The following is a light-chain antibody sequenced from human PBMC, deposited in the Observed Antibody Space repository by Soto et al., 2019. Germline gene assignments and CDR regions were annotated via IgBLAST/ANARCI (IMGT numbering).Light chain of an antibody. J-gene: IGKJ4*01. CDR3: QQLNRYPT. V-gene: IGKV1-9*01. CDR1: QGMSTY. Sequence: IQVTQSPSSLSASVGDRITITCRASQGMSTYLAWYQQKPGKAPKLLIYAAYTFQSGVPSRFSGGGSGTDFTLTISSLQPEDFATYYCQQLNRYPTFGGGTKVEIK. CDR2: AAY.